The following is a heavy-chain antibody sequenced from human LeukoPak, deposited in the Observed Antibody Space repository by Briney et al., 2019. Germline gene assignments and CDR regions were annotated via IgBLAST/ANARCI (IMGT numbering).Heavy chain of an antibody. V-gene: IGHV1-2*02. CDR3: ARSADGYTCGHFDF. J-gene: IGHJ4*02. Sequence: ASVKVSCKASGYTFTSYYMHWVRQAPGQGLGLMGLINLNTGDTNYAQNFQGKVTMNRDTSISTAYMELSSLRSDDTAVYYCARSADGYTCGHFDFWGQGTLVTVSS. CDR2: INLNTGDT. CDR1: GYTFTSYY. D-gene: IGHD5-18*01.